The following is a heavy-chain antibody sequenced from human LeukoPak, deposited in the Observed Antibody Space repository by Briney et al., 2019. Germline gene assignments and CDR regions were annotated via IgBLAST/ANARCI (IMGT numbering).Heavy chain of an antibody. D-gene: IGHD3-10*02. CDR3: AELGITMIGGV. J-gene: IGHJ6*04. V-gene: IGHV3-48*03. Sequence: PGGSLRLSCAASGFTFSRYEMNWVRQAPGKWLEWVSYISSSGSTIYYADSVKGRFTISRDNAKNSLYLQMNSLRAEDTAVYYCAELGITMIGGVWGKGTTVTISS. CDR2: ISSSGSTI. CDR1: GFTFSRYE.